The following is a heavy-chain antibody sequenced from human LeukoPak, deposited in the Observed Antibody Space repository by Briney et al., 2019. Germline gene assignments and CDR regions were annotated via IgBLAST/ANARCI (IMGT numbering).Heavy chain of an antibody. D-gene: IGHD6-13*01. CDR1: GFTFSSYS. Sequence: GGSLRLSCAASGFTFSSYSMNWVRQAPGKGLEWVSSISSSSSYIYYADSVKGRFPISRDNAKNSLYLQMNSLRAEDTAVYYCARDLDSRFDYWGQGTLVTVSS. CDR2: ISSSSSYI. CDR3: ARDLDSRFDY. V-gene: IGHV3-21*01. J-gene: IGHJ4*02.